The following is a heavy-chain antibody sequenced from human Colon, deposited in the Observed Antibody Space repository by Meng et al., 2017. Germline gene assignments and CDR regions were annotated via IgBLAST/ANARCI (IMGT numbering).Heavy chain of an antibody. CDR3: TSPIY. Sequence: VQLGQSGAEVTTPGASVKVSCKASGSTLSSYAVHWVRQAPGQRLEWMGWINLGNGNTKYSQNFQGRVTITRDTSASTAYMELSSLTSEDTAVYYCTSPIYWGQGTLVTVSS. CDR2: INLGNGNT. D-gene: IGHD3-9*01. J-gene: IGHJ4*02. V-gene: IGHV1-3*01. CDR1: GSTLSSYA.